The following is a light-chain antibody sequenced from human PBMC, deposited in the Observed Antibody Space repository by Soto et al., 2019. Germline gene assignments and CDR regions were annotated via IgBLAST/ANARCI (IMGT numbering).Light chain of an antibody. V-gene: IGLV2-14*01. Sequence: QSALTQPASVSGSPGQSITISCTGTSSDVGDYNYVSWYQQVPGKAPKVMIYEVSNRPSGVSNRFSGSKSGITASLTISGLQAEDEADYYCSSYTSNSTYVFGTGTKLTVL. CDR1: SSDVGDYNY. CDR3: SSYTSNSTYV. CDR2: EVS. J-gene: IGLJ1*01.